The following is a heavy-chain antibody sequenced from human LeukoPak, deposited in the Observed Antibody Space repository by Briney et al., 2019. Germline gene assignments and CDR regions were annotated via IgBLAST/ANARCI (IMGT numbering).Heavy chain of an antibody. Sequence: ASVKVSCKASGYTFTSYYMHWVRQAPGQGLEWMGIINPSGGSTSYAQKFQGRVTMTRDTSTSTVYMELSSLRSEDTAVYYCGRERGNKWTPEQWGQGTLVTVSS. CDR2: INPSGGST. CDR1: GYTFTSYY. D-gene: IGHD1/OR15-1a*01. J-gene: IGHJ4*02. V-gene: IGHV1-46*01. CDR3: GRERGNKWTPEQ.